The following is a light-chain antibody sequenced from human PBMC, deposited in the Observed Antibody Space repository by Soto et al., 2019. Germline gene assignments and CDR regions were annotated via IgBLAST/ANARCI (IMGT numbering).Light chain of an antibody. CDR2: SNN. V-gene: IGLV1-44*01. CDR1: NSNIGSNT. J-gene: IGLJ2*01. Sequence: QSVLTQPPSASGTPGQRVTISCSGSNSNIGSNTVNWYQQLPGTAPKLLIYSNNNRPSGVPDRFSGSRSGTSASLAITGLQREDEADYYCQSYDGGLGVSKIFGGGTKLTVL. CDR3: QSYDGGLGVSKI.